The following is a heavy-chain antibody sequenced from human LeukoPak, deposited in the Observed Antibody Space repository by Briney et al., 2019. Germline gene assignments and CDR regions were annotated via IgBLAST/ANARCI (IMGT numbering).Heavy chain of an antibody. V-gene: IGHV1-69*13. D-gene: IGHD3-3*01. CDR1: GGTFSSYA. Sequence: ASVKVSCKASGGTFSSYAISWVRQAPGQGLEWMGGIIPIFGTANYAQKFQGRVTITADESTSTAYMELSSLRSEDTAVYYCAKDYDFWSGYYPDWGQGTLVTVSS. CDR3: AKDYDFWSGYYPD. J-gene: IGHJ4*02. CDR2: IIPIFGTA.